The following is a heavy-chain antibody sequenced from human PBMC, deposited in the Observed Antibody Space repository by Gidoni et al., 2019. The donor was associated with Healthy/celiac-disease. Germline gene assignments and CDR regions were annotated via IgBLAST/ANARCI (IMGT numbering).Heavy chain of an antibody. CDR1: GFTFSSYS. CDR3: AREGLEIEMATIQHDAFDI. J-gene: IGHJ3*02. CDR2: ISSSSSTI. V-gene: IGHV3-48*01. D-gene: IGHD5-12*01. Sequence: EVQLVESGGGLVQPGGSLRLSCAASGFTFSSYSMNWVRQAPGKGLEWVSYISSSSSTIYYADSVKGRFTISRDNAKNSLYLQMNSLRAEDTAVYYCAREGLEIEMATIQHDAFDIWGQGTMVTVSS.